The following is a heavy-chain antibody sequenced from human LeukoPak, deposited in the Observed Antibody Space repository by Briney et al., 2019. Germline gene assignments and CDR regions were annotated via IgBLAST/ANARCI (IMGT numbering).Heavy chain of an antibody. D-gene: IGHD3-10*01. CDR3: ARPRFGELNAFGI. CDR1: GGSFSGYY. V-gene: IGHV4-34*01. Sequence: PSETLSLTCAVYGGSFSGYYWSWIRQPPGKGLEWIGEINHSGSTNYNPSLKSRVTISVDTSKNQFSLKLSSVTAADTAVYYCARPRFGELNAFGIWGQGTMVTVSS. J-gene: IGHJ3*02. CDR2: INHSGST.